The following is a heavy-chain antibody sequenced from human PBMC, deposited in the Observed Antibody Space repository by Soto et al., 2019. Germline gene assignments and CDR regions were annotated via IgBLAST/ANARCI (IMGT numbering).Heavy chain of an antibody. V-gene: IGHV1-2*02. CDR1: GYTFTGYY. CDR2: INPNSGGT. J-gene: IGHJ4*02. CDR3: ARLLAYDYGDYG. Sequence: ASVKVSCKXSGYTFTGYYMHWVRQAPGQGLEWMGWINPNSGGTNYAQKFQGRVTMTRDTSISTAYMELSRLRSDDTAVYYCARLLAYDYGDYGWGQGTLVTVSS. D-gene: IGHD4-17*01.